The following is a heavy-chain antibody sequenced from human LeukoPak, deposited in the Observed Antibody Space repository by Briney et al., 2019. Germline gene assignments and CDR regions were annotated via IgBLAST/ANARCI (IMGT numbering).Heavy chain of an antibody. V-gene: IGHV3-64D*09. D-gene: IGHD3-22*01. CDR3: VKRFYDRSGYVY. CDR1: VFTFRTYA. Sequence: GWALRLSCSVSVFTFRTYAMHWVRQAPGQGLEYVSGISSKGDSTYHADSVKGTFTNSRENSKNTVYLQMSSRRGEDTAVYYCVKRFYDRSGYVYWGQGTLVTVSS. CDR2: ISSKGDST. J-gene: IGHJ4*02.